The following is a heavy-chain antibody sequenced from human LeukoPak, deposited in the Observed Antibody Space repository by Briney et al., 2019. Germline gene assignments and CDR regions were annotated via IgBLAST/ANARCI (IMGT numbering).Heavy chain of an antibody. CDR1: GGSISSYY. D-gene: IGHD6-13*01. CDR2: IYTSGST. J-gene: IGHJ3*02. CDR3: ARGLITGYSSSWYPDAFDI. Sequence: SETPSLTCTVSGGSISSYYWSWIRQPAGKGLEWIGRIYTSGSTNYNPSLKSRVTMSVDTSKNQFSLKLSSVTAADTAVYYCARGLITGYSSSWYPDAFDIWGQGTMVTVSS. V-gene: IGHV4-4*07.